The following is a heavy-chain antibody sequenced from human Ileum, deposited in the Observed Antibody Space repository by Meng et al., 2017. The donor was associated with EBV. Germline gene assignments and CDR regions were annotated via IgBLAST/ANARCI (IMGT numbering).Heavy chain of an antibody. CDR1: GVSIDRSSDN. J-gene: IGHJ4*02. Sequence: QLQLPGSGPGLVKPSETLSLTCTVSGVSIDRSSDNWGWIRQSPGKGLEWMGNIYYSGTTYYNPSLKSRVTISVDTSKNQFSLKLSSVTAADTAVYYCARGYSSGWYYFDSWGQGTLVTVSS. CDR2: IYYSGTT. CDR3: ARGYSSGWYYFDS. D-gene: IGHD6-19*01. V-gene: IGHV4-39*01.